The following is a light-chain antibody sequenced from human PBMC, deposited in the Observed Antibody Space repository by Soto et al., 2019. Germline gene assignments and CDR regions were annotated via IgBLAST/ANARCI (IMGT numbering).Light chain of an antibody. J-gene: IGLJ3*02. Sequence: QSALTQPASVSGSPGQSITISCTGTSSDVGGYNYVSWYQQHPGKAPKLMIYEVSNRPSGVSNRFSGSKSGNTASLTISGLPAEEEDDYYCSSYTSSSTLEVFGGGTKLTVL. CDR3: SSYTSSSTLEV. CDR1: SSDVGGYNY. V-gene: IGLV2-14*01. CDR2: EVS.